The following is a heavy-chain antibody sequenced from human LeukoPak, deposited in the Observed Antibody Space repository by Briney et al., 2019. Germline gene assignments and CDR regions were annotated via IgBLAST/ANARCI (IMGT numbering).Heavy chain of an antibody. D-gene: IGHD2-2*01. V-gene: IGHV3-21*01. J-gene: IGHJ4*02. CDR1: GFTFRDYT. CDR2: INKGGSYM. CDR3: AREVLIVVEPAANTIDY. Sequence: SGGSLRFSCAASGFTFRDYTMNWVRQTPGKGLEWVSAINKGGSYMTYADSVKGRFTVSRDNAKNSHFLQMNNLRVEDTAVYFCAREVLIVVEPAANTIDYWGQGTRVTVSS.